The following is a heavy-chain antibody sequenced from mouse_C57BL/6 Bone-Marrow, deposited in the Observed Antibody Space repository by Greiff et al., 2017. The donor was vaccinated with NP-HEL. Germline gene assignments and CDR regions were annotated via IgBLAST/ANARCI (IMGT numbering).Heavy chain of an antibody. D-gene: IGHD1-1*01. CDR3: ARKAYYVRRYEFAY. CDR2: IDPSDSYT. V-gene: IGHV1-50*01. CDR1: GYTFTTYW. J-gene: IGHJ3*01. Sequence: VQLQQPGAELVKPGASVKLSCKASGYTFTTYWMQWVKQRPGQGLEWIGEIDPSDSYTNYNQKFKGKATLTVDTSSSTAYMQLSSLTSEDSAVYYCARKAYYVRRYEFAYWGQGTLVTVSA.